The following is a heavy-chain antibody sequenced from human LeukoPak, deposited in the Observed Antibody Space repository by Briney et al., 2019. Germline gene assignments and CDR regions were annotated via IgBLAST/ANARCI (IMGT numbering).Heavy chain of an antibody. CDR2: INHSGST. CDR3: ARGVQDDSSGSHVFDY. V-gene: IGHV4-34*01. D-gene: IGHD3-22*01. CDR1: GGSFSGYY. J-gene: IGHJ4*02. Sequence: SETLSLTCAVYGGSFSGYYWSWIRQPPGKGLEWIGEINHSGSTNYNTSLKSRVTISVDTSKNQFSLKLNSVTAADTAVYYCARGVQDDSSGSHVFDYWGQETLVTVSS.